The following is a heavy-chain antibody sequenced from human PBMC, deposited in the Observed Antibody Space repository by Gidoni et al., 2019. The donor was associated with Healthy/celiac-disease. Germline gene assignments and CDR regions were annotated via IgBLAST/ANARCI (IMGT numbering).Heavy chain of an antibody. Sequence: EVQLVESGGGLVRPGGSLRLPGAPSGFPFGSLSLNWVRQAPGKGLEWVSSISSSSSYIYYADSVKGRFTISRDNAKNSLYLQMNSLRAEDTAVYYCARESGYGDYPNFDYWGQGTLVTVSS. J-gene: IGHJ4*02. V-gene: IGHV3-21*01. CDR1: GFPFGSLS. D-gene: IGHD4-17*01. CDR3: ARESGYGDYPNFDY. CDR2: ISSSSSYI.